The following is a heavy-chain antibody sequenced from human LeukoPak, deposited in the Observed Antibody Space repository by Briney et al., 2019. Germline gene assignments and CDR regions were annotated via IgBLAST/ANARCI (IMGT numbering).Heavy chain of an antibody. J-gene: IGHJ4*02. CDR1: GYTFSSYG. CDR3: ARVSRGRGGVFDY. CDR2: ISAYNGNT. D-gene: IGHD3-10*01. Sequence: ASVKVSCKSSGYTFSSYGVSWVRQAPGQRPEWMGWISAYNGNTNYAQKLQGRVTMTTDTSTSTAYMELRSLRSDDTAVYYCARVSRGRGGVFDYWGQGTLVTVSS. V-gene: IGHV1-18*01.